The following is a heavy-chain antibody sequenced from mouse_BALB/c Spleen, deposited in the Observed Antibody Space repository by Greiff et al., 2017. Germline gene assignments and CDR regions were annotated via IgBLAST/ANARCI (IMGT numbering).Heavy chain of an antibody. V-gene: IGHV1S34*01. J-gene: IGHJ4*01. CDR3: ARGGTLGYGNWHYYAMDY. Sequence: LVKTGASVKISCKASGYSFTGYYMHWVKQSHGKSLEWIGYISCYNGATSYNQKFKGKATFTVATSSSTAYMQFNSLTSEDSAVYYCARGGTLGYGNWHYYAMDYWGQGTSVTVSS. CDR1: GYSFTGYY. CDR2: ISCYNGAT. D-gene: IGHD2-10*02.